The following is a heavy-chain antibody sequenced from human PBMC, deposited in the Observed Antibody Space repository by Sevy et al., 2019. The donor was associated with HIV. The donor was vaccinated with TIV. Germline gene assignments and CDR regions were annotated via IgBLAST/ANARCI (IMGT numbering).Heavy chain of an antibody. V-gene: IGHV1-2*02. D-gene: IGHD5-18*01. J-gene: IGHJ4*02. CDR3: ASPGGYRYGSLLDN. CDR1: GYTFTDYF. CDR2: INPNSGDT. Sequence: ASVKVSCKACGYTFTDYFMHWVRQAPGQGLEWMGWINPNSGDTKYAQKFQGRVTVTRDTSIRTAYMELSSLRFDDTAVYYCASPGGYRYGSLLDNWGQGTLVTVSS.